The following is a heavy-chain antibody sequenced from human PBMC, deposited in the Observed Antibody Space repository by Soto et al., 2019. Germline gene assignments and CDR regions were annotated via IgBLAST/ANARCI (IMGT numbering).Heavy chain of an antibody. V-gene: IGHV1-18*04. CDR3: ARCYCSLGSCYTCWHLDL. CDR1: GYTFTNYG. CDR2: VGPYNGNT. D-gene: IGHD2-15*01. J-gene: IGHJ2*01. Sequence: QVQLVQSGAEVKKPGASVRVSCKASGYTFTNYGISWVRQAPGQGLEWMGWVGPYNGNTDHAQNFQGRVTMTTDTSTNTAYRELGSLRSDDTALYYCARCYCSLGSCYTCWHLDLWGRGTLVTVSS.